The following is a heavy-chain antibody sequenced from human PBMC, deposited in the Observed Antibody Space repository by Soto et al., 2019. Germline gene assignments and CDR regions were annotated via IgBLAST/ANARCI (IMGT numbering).Heavy chain of an antibody. CDR2: ISAYNGNT. CDR1: GYTFTSYG. D-gene: IGHD2-15*01. V-gene: IGHV1-18*01. CDR3: ATSNCSGGSCYSYYFDY. J-gene: IGHJ4*02. Sequence: QVQLVQSGAEVKKPGASVKVSCKASGYTFTSYGISWVRQAPGQGLEWMGWISAYNGNTKYAQNLQGRVTMTTATSTSTAYMELRSLRSDDTAVYYCATSNCSGGSCYSYYFDYWGQGTLVTVSS.